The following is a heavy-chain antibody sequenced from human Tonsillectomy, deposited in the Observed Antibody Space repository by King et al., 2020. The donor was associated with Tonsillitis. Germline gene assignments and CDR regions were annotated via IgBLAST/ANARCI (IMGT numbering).Heavy chain of an antibody. V-gene: IGHV5-10-1*03. CDR2: IDPRDSNT. J-gene: IGHJ6*02. CDR1: GYSFTSYW. CDR3: ARFYFDWLYNYGLDV. Sequence: AQLVQSGAEVKKPGESLRISCKGSGYSFTSYWNTWVRQMPGKGLEWMGRIDPRDSNTNYSPSFQGRVTISADRSNNTVYLQWSSQKASDSAMYYCARFYFDWLYNYGLDVWGQGTTVTVSS. D-gene: IGHD3-9*01.